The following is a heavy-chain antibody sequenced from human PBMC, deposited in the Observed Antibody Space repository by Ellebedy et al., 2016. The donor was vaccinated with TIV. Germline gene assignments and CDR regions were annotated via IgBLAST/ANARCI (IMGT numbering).Heavy chain of an antibody. J-gene: IGHJ4*02. V-gene: IGHV3-21*01. CDR3: ARAETGYCSSTSCFLDLDS. CDR2: ISDSSSYI. CDR1: EFTFSMFT. Sequence: GGSLRLXXAASEFTFSMFTMTWVRQAPGKGLEWVSSISDSSSYIYYADSVKGRFTISRDNAKRSLYLQMNSLRAEDMAVYYCARAETGYCSSTSCFLDLDSWGQGTLVTVSS. D-gene: IGHD2-2*01.